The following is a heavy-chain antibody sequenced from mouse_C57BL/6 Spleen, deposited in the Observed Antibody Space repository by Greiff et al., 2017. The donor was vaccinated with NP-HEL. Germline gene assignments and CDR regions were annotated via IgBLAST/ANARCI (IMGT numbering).Heavy chain of an antibody. V-gene: IGHV3-6*01. CDR1: GYSITSGYY. Sequence: EVQRVESGPGLVKPSQSLSLTCSVTGYSITSGYYWNWIRQFPGNKLEWMGYISYDGSNNYNPSLKNRISITRDTSKNQFFLKLNSVTTEDTATYYCARGTTVVAVDYWGQGTTLTVSS. D-gene: IGHD1-1*01. CDR2: ISYDGSN. J-gene: IGHJ2*01. CDR3: ARGTTVVAVDY.